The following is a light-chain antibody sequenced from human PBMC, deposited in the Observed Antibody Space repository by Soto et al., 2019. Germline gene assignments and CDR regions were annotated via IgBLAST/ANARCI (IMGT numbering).Light chain of an antibody. CDR1: QSVSSN. V-gene: IGKV3-15*01. Sequence: EIVMTQSPATLSVSPGERATLSCRASQSVSSNLAWYQQKPGQAPRLLIYGASTRATGIPARFSGSGSATDFTLTISWLEPEDFAVYYCQQYGSSPITFGQGTRLEIK. CDR3: QQYGSSPIT. CDR2: GAS. J-gene: IGKJ5*01.